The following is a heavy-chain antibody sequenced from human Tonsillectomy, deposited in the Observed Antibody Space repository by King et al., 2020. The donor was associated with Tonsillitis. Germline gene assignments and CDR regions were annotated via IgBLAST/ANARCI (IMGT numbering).Heavy chain of an antibody. CDR2: LSYGGSNK. CDR3: ARRADGSYFLADF. D-gene: IGHD1-26*01. CDR1: GFIFSYYA. V-gene: IGHV3-30*01. Sequence: VQLVESGGGVVQPGRSLRLSCEASGFIFSYYALHWFRQAPGRGLAGLAVLSYGGSNKYYADSVKGRFTISRVNSKNTPYLVMNNLRTEDTATYYCARRADGSYFLADFWGQGTLVTVSS. J-gene: IGHJ4*02.